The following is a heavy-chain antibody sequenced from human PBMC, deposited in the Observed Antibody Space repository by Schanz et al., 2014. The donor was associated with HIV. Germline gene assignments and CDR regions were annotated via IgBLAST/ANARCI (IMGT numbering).Heavy chain of an antibody. CDR2: INPNRGGT. D-gene: IGHD6-19*01. Sequence: QVQLVQSGAAVKKPGASVKVSCKASGYTFIGYYMHWVRQAPGQGLEWMGWINPNRGGTNYAQKYLGRVTMTRDTSISTAYIELSSLTSDDTAVYYCARAPPREQWLIGYYGMDVWGQGTTVTVSS. CDR3: ARAPPREQWLIGYYGMDV. CDR1: GYTFIGYY. J-gene: IGHJ6*02. V-gene: IGHV1-2*02.